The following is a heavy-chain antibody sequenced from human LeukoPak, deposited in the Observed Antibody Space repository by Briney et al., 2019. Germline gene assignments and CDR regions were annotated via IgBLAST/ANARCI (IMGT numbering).Heavy chain of an antibody. Sequence: ASVKVSCKASGYTFTGYYMHWVRQAPGQGLEWMGWINPNSGGTNYAQKFQGRVTMTRDTPISTAYMELSRLRSDDTAVYYCARGGFPGYFDWLRPSRDAFDIWGQGTMVTVSS. CDR3: ARGGFPGYFDWLRPSRDAFDI. CDR1: GYTFTGYY. V-gene: IGHV1-2*02. CDR2: INPNSGGT. D-gene: IGHD3-9*01. J-gene: IGHJ3*02.